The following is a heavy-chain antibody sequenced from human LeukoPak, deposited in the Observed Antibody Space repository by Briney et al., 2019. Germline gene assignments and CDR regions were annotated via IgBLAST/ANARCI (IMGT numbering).Heavy chain of an antibody. CDR2: INPSGGST. CDR3: ARADGPKDAFDI. J-gene: IGHJ3*02. Sequence: ASVKVSCKASGYTFTNYYMHWVRQAPGQGLEWMGMINPSGGSTTYAQKFQGRVTMTRDTSTSTVYMELSSLRSEDTAVYYCARADGPKDAFDIWGQGTMVTVSS. CDR1: GYTFTNYY. V-gene: IGHV1-46*01.